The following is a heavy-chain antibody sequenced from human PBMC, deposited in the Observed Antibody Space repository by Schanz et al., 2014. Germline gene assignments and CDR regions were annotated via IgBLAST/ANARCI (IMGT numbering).Heavy chain of an antibody. J-gene: IGHJ4*02. CDR1: GFTFTDSY. CDR2: ISSSASTI. D-gene: IGHD3-16*01. V-gene: IGHV3-11*04. Sequence: VQLVESGGGLVKPGESLRLSCAASGFTFTDSYMSWIRQAPGKGLEWVSYISSSASTIYYADSMKGRFTISRDNAKNSLYLQMNSLRAEDTAVYYCARDYAGFDCWGQGTLVTVSS. CDR3: ARDYAGFDC.